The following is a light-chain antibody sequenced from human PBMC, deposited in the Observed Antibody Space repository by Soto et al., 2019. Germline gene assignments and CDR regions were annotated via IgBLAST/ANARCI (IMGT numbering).Light chain of an antibody. V-gene: IGLV1-40*01. Sequence: QSVLTQPPSVSGAPGQRVTISCTGSSSNIGAGYDVHWYQQLPGTAPKLLIYGNSNRPSGVPDRFSGSKSGTSASLANTGLQAEDEADYYCQSYDSSLSWVFGGGTQLTVL. CDR3: QSYDSSLSWV. CDR1: SSNIGAGYD. J-gene: IGLJ3*02. CDR2: GNS.